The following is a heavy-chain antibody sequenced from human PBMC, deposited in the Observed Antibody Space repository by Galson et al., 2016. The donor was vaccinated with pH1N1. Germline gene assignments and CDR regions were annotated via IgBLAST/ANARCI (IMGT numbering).Heavy chain of an antibody. J-gene: IGHJ4*02. CDR2: ISSSGRNI. CDR1: GFIFSGYT. D-gene: IGHD2-21*01. V-gene: IGHV3-21*01. CDR3: AREPYFPPYFDN. Sequence: SLRLSCAASGFIFSGYTMNWVRQAPEKGPEWVSSISSSGRNIYYADSMKGRFTISRDNAKNTLYLQINNLRAEDTGIYYCAREPYFPPYFDNWGQGILVTVSS.